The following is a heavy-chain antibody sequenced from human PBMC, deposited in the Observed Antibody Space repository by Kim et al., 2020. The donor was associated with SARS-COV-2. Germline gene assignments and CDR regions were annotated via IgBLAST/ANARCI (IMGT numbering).Heavy chain of an antibody. CDR3: ARDFKRVRTYYYGMDV. CDR2: ISAYNGNT. CDR1: GYTFTNYG. Sequence: ASVKVSCKASGYTFTNYGISWVRQAPGQGLEWMGWISAYNGNTNYAQNFQGRVTMTTDTSTNTAYMELRSLRSDDTAVYYCARDFKRVRTYYYGMDVWGQGTTVTVSS. D-gene: IGHD6-13*01. J-gene: IGHJ6*02. V-gene: IGHV1-18*01.